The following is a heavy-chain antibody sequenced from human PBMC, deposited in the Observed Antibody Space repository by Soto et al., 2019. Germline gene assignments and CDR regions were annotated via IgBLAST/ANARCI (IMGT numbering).Heavy chain of an antibody. J-gene: IGHJ4*02. CDR2: IYSGGNT. CDR1: GFSVSGDT. Sequence: EVQLVETGGGLIYPGGSLRLSCAASGFSVSGDTMNWVRQAPGKGPEWISAIYSGGNTNDAGSVKGRFTISRDTSKNTLYLQMNSVRVEDTAVYYCTRHAWLENWGQGTLVTVSS. CDR3: TRHAWLEN. D-gene: IGHD3-9*01. V-gene: IGHV3-53*02.